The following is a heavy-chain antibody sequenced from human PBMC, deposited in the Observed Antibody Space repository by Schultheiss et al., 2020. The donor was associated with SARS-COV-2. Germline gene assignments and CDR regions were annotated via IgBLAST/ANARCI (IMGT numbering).Heavy chain of an antibody. Sequence: SETLSLTCAVYGGSFSGYYWSWIRQPPGKGLEWIGEINHSGSTNYNPSLKSRVTISVDTSKNQFSLKLSSVTAADTAVYYCARRRAIVVVVAATRGGMDVWGQGTTVTVS. CDR1: GGSFSGYY. CDR3: ARRRAIVVVVAATRGGMDV. V-gene: IGHV4-34*01. J-gene: IGHJ6*02. D-gene: IGHD2-15*01. CDR2: INHSGST.